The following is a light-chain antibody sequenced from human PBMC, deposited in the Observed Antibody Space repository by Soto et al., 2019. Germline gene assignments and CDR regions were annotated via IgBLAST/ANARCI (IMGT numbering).Light chain of an antibody. Sequence: IQLTQSPSSLSASVGDRVTIACRASQGISNYLAWYQQKPGKAPNLLIYVASTLHTGFPSRFSGSGSGTHFTLTINSLQPEDSATYYCQQLNTYPYTFGQGTKLEIK. CDR1: QGISNY. J-gene: IGKJ2*01. CDR3: QQLNTYPYT. V-gene: IGKV1-9*01. CDR2: VAS.